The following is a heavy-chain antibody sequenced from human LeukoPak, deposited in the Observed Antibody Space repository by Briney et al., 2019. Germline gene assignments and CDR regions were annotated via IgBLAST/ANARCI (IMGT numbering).Heavy chain of an antibody. CDR1: GGSISSGDYY. V-gene: IGHV4-30-4*01. J-gene: IGHJ4*02. CDR2: IYYSGST. Sequence: PSETLSLTCTVSGGSISSGDYYWSWIRQPPGKGLEWIGYIYYSGSTYHNPSLKSRVTISVDTSKNQFSLKLSSVTAADTAVYYCASRGHSSGWYFFDYWGQGTLVTVSS. D-gene: IGHD6-19*01. CDR3: ASRGHSSGWYFFDY.